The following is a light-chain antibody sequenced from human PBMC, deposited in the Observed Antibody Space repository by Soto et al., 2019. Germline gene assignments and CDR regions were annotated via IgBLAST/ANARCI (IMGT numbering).Light chain of an antibody. CDR1: SSDVGGYNY. J-gene: IGLJ3*02. CDR2: DVS. V-gene: IGLV2-11*01. Sequence: QSVLTQPRSVSGSPGQSVTISCTGTSSDVGGYNYVSWYQQHPGKAPKLMIYDVSKRPSRVPDRFSGSKSGNTASLTISGLQAEDEADYYCCSYAGSYTSWVFGGGTKLTVL. CDR3: CSYAGSYTSWV.